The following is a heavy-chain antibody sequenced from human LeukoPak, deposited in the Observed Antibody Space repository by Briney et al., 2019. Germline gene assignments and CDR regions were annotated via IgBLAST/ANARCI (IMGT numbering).Heavy chain of an antibody. V-gene: IGHV3-21*01. CDR3: ARGGYCSSTSCYSLGGMDV. CDR2: ISSSSSYI. J-gene: IGHJ6*04. Sequence: GGSLRLSCAASGFTFSSYSVNWVRQAPGKGLEWVSSISSSSSYIYYADSVKGRYTISRDNAKNSLYLQMNSLRAEDTAVYYCARGGYCSSTSCYSLGGMDVWGKGTTVTVSS. D-gene: IGHD2-2*01. CDR1: GFTFSSYS.